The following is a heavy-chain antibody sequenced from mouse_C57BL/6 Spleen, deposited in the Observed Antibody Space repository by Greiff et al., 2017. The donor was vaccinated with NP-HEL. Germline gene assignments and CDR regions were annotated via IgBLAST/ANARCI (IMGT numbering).Heavy chain of an antibody. CDR2: INPGDGDT. Sequence: VQLQQSGPELVKPGASVKISCKASGYAFSSSWMNWVKQRPGKGLEWIGRINPGDGDTNYNGKFKGKATLTADKSSSTAYMQLSSLTSEDSAVYFGASSDASYYFAYWGQGTTLTVSS. CDR3: ASSDASYYFAY. V-gene: IGHV1-82*01. J-gene: IGHJ2*01. CDR1: GYAFSSSW.